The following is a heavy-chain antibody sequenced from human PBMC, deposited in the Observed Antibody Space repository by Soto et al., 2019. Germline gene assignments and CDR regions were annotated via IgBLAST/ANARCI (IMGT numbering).Heavy chain of an antibody. CDR2: IYYSGST. CDR3: ARVRWTVAGPGHFDY. J-gene: IGHJ4*02. V-gene: IGHV4-59*01. D-gene: IGHD6-19*01. CDR1: GGSISSYY. Sequence: QVQLQESGPGLVKPSETLSLTCTVSGGSISSYYWSWIRHPPGKGLEWIGYIYYSGSTNYNPSLKSRVTISVDTSKNQFSLKLSSVTAADTAVYYCARVRWTVAGPGHFDYWGQGTLVTVSS.